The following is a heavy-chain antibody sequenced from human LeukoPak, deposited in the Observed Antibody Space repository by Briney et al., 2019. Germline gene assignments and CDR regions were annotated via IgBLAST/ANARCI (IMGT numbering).Heavy chain of an antibody. J-gene: IGHJ4*02. D-gene: IGHD5-24*01. Sequence: SETLSLTCTVSGGSISSYYWSWIRQPPGKGLEWIGYTYYSGSTNYNPSLKSRVTISVDTSKNQFSLKLSSVTAADTAVYYCARDALDGYNGYWGQGTLVTVSS. CDR2: TYYSGST. CDR1: GGSISSYY. CDR3: ARDALDGYNGY. V-gene: IGHV4-59*01.